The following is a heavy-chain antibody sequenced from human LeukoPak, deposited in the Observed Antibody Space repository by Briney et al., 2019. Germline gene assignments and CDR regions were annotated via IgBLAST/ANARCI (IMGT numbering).Heavy chain of an antibody. Sequence: GGSLRLSCAASGFTFSSYAMSWVRQAPGKGLGWVSAISGSGGSTYYADSVKGRFTISRDNSKNTLYLQMNSLRAEDTAVCYCAKGGHDSYGTYFDYWGQGTLVTVSS. CDR3: AKGGHDSYGTYFDY. D-gene: IGHD5-18*01. V-gene: IGHV3-23*01. CDR1: GFTFSSYA. CDR2: ISGSGGST. J-gene: IGHJ4*02.